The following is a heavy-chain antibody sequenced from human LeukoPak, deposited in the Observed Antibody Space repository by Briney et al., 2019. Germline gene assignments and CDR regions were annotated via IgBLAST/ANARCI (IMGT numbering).Heavy chain of an antibody. CDR2: IIPIFGTA. J-gene: IGHJ4*02. D-gene: IGHD1-14*01. CDR1: GGTFSSYA. Sequence: ASVKVSCKASGGTFSSYAISWVRQAPGQGLEWMGGIIPIFGTANYAQKFQGRVTITTDESTSAAYMELSSLRSEDMAVYYCAREDGGRYFDYWGQGTLVTVSS. V-gene: IGHV1-69*05. CDR3: AREDGGRYFDY.